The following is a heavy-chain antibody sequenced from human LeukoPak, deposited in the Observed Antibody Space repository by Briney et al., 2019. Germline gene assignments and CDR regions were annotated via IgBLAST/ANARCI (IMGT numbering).Heavy chain of an antibody. D-gene: IGHD3/OR15-3a*01. J-gene: IGHJ4*02. Sequence: PGGSLRLSCAASGFTFRNYWMSLVRQAPGKGLEWVANIKQDGNEKYYVDSVKGRFTISRDNAKNSLYLQMNSLRAEDTAVYYCVVWTGSWGQGTLVTVSS. CDR3: VVWTGS. CDR2: IKQDGNEK. V-gene: IGHV3-7*05. CDR1: GFTFRNYW.